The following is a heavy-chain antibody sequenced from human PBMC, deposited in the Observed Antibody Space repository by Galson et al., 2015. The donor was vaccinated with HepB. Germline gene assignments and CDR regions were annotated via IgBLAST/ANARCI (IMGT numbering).Heavy chain of an antibody. CDR3: VKRGYSGYDLSDY. V-gene: IGHV3-64D*06. Sequence: SLRLSCAASGFTFSSYAMHWVRQAPGKGLEYVSAISSNGGSTYYADSVKGRFTISRDNSKNTLYLQMSSLRAEDTAVYYCVKRGYSGYDLSDYWGQGTLITVSS. D-gene: IGHD5-12*01. J-gene: IGHJ4*02. CDR1: GFTFSSYA. CDR2: ISSNGGST.